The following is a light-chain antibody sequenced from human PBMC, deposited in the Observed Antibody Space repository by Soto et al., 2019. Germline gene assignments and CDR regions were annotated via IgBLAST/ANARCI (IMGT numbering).Light chain of an antibody. J-gene: IGLJ1*01. Sequence: QSALTQPASVSGSPGQSITISCTGTSSDIGDYNYVSWYQQHPGKAPKLMIYEVRNRPSAVSSRFSGSKSGNTASLTISGLQAEDEADYFCTSYTTSDTFYVFGTGTKLTVL. CDR1: SSDIGDYNY. V-gene: IGLV2-14*01. CDR3: TSYTTSDTFYV. CDR2: EVR.